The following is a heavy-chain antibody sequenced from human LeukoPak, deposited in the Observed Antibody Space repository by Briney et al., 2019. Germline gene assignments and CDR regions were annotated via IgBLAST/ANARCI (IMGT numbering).Heavy chain of an antibody. CDR1: GYTFTSYA. V-gene: IGHV1-3*01. J-gene: IGHJ4*02. CDR3: ARSYDILTGYYTFDY. Sequence: ASVKVSCKASGYTFTSYAMHWVRQAPGQGLEWMGWINAGNGNTKYSQKFQGRVTITRDTSASTAYMELSSLRSEDTAVYYCARSYDILTGYYTFDYWGQGTLVTVSS. D-gene: IGHD3-9*01. CDR2: INAGNGNT.